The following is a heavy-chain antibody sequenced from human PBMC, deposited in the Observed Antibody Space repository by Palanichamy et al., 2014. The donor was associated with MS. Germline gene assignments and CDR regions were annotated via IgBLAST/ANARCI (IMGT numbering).Heavy chain of an antibody. J-gene: IGHJ4*02. CDR1: GGSISSSSYY. D-gene: IGHD6-19*01. CDR3: ARQEAVACFDY. V-gene: IGHV4-39*01. CDR2: IYYSGST. Sequence: QLQLQESGPGLVKPSETLSLTCTVSGGSISSSSYYWGWIRQPPGKGLEWIGSIYYSGSTYYNPSLKSRVTISVDTSKNQFSLKLGSVTAADTAVYYCARQEAVACFDYWGQGTLVTVSS.